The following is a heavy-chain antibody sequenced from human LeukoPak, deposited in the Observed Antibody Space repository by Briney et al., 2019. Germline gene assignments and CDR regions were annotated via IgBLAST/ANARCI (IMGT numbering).Heavy chain of an antibody. Sequence: GGSLRLSCAASGFTFSGSWMHWVRQTPGKGLVWVSRIIGDGSVTSYADSVKGRFTISRDNAKNTVYLQLNSLRDEDTAVYYCARFVMVTAGDYWGQGTLVTVSS. J-gene: IGHJ4*02. CDR1: GFTFSGSW. V-gene: IGHV3-74*01. D-gene: IGHD2-21*02. CDR3: ARFVMVTAGDY. CDR2: IIGDGSVT.